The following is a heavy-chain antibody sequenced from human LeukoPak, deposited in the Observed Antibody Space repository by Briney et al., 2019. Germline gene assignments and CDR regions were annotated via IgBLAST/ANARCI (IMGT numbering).Heavy chain of an antibody. J-gene: IGHJ5*02. CDR2: INHSGST. V-gene: IGHV4-34*01. Sequence: SETLSLTCAAYGGSFSGYYWSWIRQPPGKGLEWIGEINHSGSTNYNPSLKSRVTISVDTSKNQFSLKLSSVTAADTAVYYCARGRERGYGRRVNSGSYPAWGQGTLVTVSS. CDR1: GGSFSGYY. D-gene: IGHD1-26*01. CDR3: ARGRERGYGRRVNSGSYPA.